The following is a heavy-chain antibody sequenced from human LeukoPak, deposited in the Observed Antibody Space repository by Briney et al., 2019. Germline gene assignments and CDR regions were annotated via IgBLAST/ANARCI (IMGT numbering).Heavy chain of an antibody. D-gene: IGHD5-18*01. V-gene: IGHV3-23*01. Sequence: SGGSLRLSCAATGFTFSSYAMSWVRQAPGKGLEWVSAISGSGGSTYYTDSVKGRFTISRDNSKNTLYLQMNSLRAEDTAVYYCAKASGYSYGGRFDYWGQGTLVTVSS. CDR3: AKASGYSYGGRFDY. CDR1: GFTFSSYA. CDR2: ISGSGGST. J-gene: IGHJ4*02.